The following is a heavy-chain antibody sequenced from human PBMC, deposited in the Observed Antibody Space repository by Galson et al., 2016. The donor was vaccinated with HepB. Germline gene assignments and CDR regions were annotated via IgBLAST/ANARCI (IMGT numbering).Heavy chain of an antibody. V-gene: IGHV3-15*01. CDR3: TTEYWYYMDV. Sequence: AASGFPFNNAWLNWVRQAPGKGLEWVGLIRSKNNGGATSTYAAPVEGRFTISRDDSKNTLYLQMNSLKNEDTAVYYCTTEYWYYMDVWGKGTTVTVSS. D-gene: IGHD2-8*02. CDR2: IRSKNNGGAT. CDR1: GFPFNNAW. J-gene: IGHJ6*03.